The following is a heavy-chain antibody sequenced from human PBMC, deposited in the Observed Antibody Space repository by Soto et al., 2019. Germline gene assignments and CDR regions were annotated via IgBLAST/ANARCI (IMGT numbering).Heavy chain of an antibody. CDR1: GYTFTSYG. Sequence: ASVKVSCKASGYTFTSYGISRVRQAPGQGLEWMGWVSAYNGNTNYAQKLQGRVTMTTDTSTSTAYMELRSLRSDDTAVYYCARDFGDIVVVPAAPSDYWGQGTLVTVSS. V-gene: IGHV1-18*01. CDR3: ARDFGDIVVVPAAPSDY. CDR2: VSAYNGNT. J-gene: IGHJ4*02. D-gene: IGHD2-2*01.